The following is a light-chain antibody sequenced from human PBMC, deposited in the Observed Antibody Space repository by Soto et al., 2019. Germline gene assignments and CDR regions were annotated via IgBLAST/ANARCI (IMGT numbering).Light chain of an antibody. CDR3: CSYAGSLHAV. CDR2: EGS. V-gene: IGLV2-23*01. Sequence: QSALTQPASVSGSPGQSITISCTGTSSDVGSYNLVSWYQQHPGKAPKLMIYEGSKRPSGVSNRFSGSKSGNTASLTISGLQAEDEADYYCCSYAGSLHAVFGGGTQLTVL. CDR1: SSDVGSYNL. J-gene: IGLJ7*01.